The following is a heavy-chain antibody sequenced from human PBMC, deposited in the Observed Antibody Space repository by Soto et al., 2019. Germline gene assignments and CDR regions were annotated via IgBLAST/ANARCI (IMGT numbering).Heavy chain of an antibody. CDR1: GYTFTSYD. D-gene: IGHD6-13*01. Sequence: QVQLVQSGAEVKKPGASVKVSCKASGYTFTSYDINWVRQATGQGLEWMGWMNPNSGNTGYAQKYQRRVTMTRNISISTAYMELSSLRSEDTAVYYCARRGYSSSWYYYYYYGMDVWGQGTTVTVSS. J-gene: IGHJ6*02. CDR2: MNPNSGNT. CDR3: ARRGYSSSWYYYYYYGMDV. V-gene: IGHV1-8*01.